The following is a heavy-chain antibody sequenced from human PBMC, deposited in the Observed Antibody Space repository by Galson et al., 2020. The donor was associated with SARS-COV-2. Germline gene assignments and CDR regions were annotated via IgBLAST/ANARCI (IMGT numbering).Heavy chain of an antibody. CDR3: ARVGWNSRYYYYGMDV. CDR2: IIPIFGTA. J-gene: IGHJ6*02. V-gene: IGHV1-69*13. CDR1: GGTFSSYA. Sequence: SVKVSCKASGGTFSSYAISWVRQAPGQGLEWMGGIIPIFGTANYAQKFQGRVTITADESTSTAYMELSSLRSEDTAVYYCARVGWNSRYYYYGMDVWGQGTTVTVSS. D-gene: IGHD1-7*01.